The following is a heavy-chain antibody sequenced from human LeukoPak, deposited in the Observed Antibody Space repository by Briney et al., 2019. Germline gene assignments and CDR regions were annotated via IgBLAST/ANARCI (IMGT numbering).Heavy chain of an antibody. J-gene: IGHJ6*03. CDR1: GGTFSSYA. CDR2: ISAYNGNT. Sequence: ASVKVSCKASGGTFSSYAISWVRQAPGQGLEWMGWISAYNGNTNYAQKLQGRVTMTTDTSTSTAYMELRSLRSDDTAVYYCARDHSEYYDFWSGYLYYYYYMDVWGKGTTVTVSS. D-gene: IGHD3-3*01. V-gene: IGHV1-18*01. CDR3: ARDHSEYYDFWSGYLYYYYYMDV.